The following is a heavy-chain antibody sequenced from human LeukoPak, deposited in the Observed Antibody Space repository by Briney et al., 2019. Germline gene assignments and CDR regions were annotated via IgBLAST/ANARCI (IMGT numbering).Heavy chain of an antibody. CDR2: ISAYNGNT. D-gene: IGHD3-9*01. V-gene: IGHV1-18*01. CDR3: VRDTLMDILTPPDY. CDR1: GYTFTSYG. Sequence: ASVKVSCKASGYTFTSYGISWVRQAPGQGLEWMGWISAYNGNTNYAQKLQGRVTMTTDTSTSTAYMELRSLRSDDTAVYYCVRDTLMDILTPPDYWGQGTLVTVSS. J-gene: IGHJ4*02.